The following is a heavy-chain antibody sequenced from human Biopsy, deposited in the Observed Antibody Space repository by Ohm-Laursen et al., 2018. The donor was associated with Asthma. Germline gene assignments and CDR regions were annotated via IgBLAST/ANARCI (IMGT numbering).Heavy chain of an antibody. CDR3: ANYEVVTAILPMDV. CDR1: GFTFSCYA. Sequence: SLRLSCTASGFTFSCYALHWVRQAPGRGLEWVAVISYDGGNKYYGDSVKGRFTISRDNSKNTLYLQMNSLRAEDTAVYYCANYEVVTAILPMDVWGQGTTVTVSS. CDR2: ISYDGGNK. V-gene: IGHV3-30*18. D-gene: IGHD2-21*02. J-gene: IGHJ6*02.